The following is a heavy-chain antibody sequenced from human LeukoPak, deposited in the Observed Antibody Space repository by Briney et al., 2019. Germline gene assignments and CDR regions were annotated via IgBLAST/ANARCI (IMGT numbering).Heavy chain of an antibody. D-gene: IGHD6-19*01. CDR2: INHRGST. V-gene: IGHV4-34*01. Sequence: SETLSLTCAVYGGPFSDYYWTWVRQPPGKGLEWIGEINHRGSTHYNPSLKSRVTISVDTSKKQFSLKLSSVTAADTAVYYCATYSTGFDIWGQGTVVTVSS. CDR3: ATYSTGFDI. CDR1: GGPFSDYY. J-gene: IGHJ3*02.